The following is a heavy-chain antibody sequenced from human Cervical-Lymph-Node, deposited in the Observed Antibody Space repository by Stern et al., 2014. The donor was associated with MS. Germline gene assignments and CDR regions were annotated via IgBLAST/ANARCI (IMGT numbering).Heavy chain of an antibody. CDR2: GRDKANSYTA. J-gene: IGHJ3*02. CDR3: ARVAYDSSGWFGSFDI. V-gene: IGHV3-72*01. Sequence: EVQLVESGGGLVQPGGSLTLSCVGSGFTFSDYYMDWVRQTPGQGLEWVGHGRDKANSYTAEYAASVKRRFTISRDDSKRSLYLQMNSLKIEDTGMYFCARVAYDSSGWFGSFDIWGQGTMVTVSP. CDR1: GFTFSDYY. D-gene: IGHD6-19*01.